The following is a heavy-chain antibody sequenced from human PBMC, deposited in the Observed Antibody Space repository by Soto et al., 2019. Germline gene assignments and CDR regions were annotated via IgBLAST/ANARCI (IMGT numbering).Heavy chain of an antibody. CDR3: ARGPLGGTLRFLEWPYFDY. J-gene: IGHJ4*02. V-gene: IGHV1-69*06. Sequence: GASVKVSCKASGGTFSSYAISWVRQAPGQGLEWMGGIIPIFGTANYAQKFQGRVTITADKSTSTAYMELSSLRSEDTAVYYCARGPLGGTLRFLEWPYFDYWGQGTLVTVSS. CDR2: IIPIFGTA. D-gene: IGHD3-3*01. CDR1: GGTFSSYA.